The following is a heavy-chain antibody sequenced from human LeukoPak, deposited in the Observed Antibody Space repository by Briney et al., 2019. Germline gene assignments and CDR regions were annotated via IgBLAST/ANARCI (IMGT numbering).Heavy chain of an antibody. CDR3: AKDAYGDYNFDY. V-gene: IGHV3-9*01. CDR1: GFTFDDYA. J-gene: IGHJ4*02. D-gene: IGHD4-17*01. Sequence: GGSLRLSCAASGFTFDDYAMHWVRQAPGKGLEWVSGISWNSGSIGYADSVKGRFTISRDNAKNSLYLQMNSLRAEDTALHYCAKDAYGDYNFDYWGQGTLVTVSS. CDR2: ISWNSGSI.